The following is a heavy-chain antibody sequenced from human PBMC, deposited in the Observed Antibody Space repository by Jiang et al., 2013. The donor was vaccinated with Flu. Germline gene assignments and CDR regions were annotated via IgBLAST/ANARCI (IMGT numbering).Heavy chain of an antibody. CDR3: AGIVVVELGFDY. CDR2: IYYSGST. D-gene: IGHD3-22*01. Sequence: GLVKPSETLSLTCTVSGGSISSSSYYWGWIRQPPGKGLEWIGSIYYSGSTYYNPSLKSRVTISVDTSKNQFSLKLSSVTAADTAVYYCAGIVVVELGFDYWGQGTLVTVSS. V-gene: IGHV4-39*01. CDR1: GGSISSSSYY. J-gene: IGHJ4*02.